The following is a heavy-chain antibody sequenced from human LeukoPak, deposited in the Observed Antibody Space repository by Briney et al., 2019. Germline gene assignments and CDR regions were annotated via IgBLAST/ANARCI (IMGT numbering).Heavy chain of an antibody. CDR3: AKVVDYDILTGYPLFDY. CDR2: ISGSGGST. CDR1: GFTFSSYA. J-gene: IGHJ4*02. Sequence: RGSLRLSCAASGFTFSSYAMSWVSHAPGKGLEWVSAISGSGGSTYYPDSVKGRFTISRDNSKNTLYLQMNTLRAEDTAVYYCAKVVDYDILTGYPLFDYWGQGTLVTVSS. V-gene: IGHV3-23*01. D-gene: IGHD3-9*01.